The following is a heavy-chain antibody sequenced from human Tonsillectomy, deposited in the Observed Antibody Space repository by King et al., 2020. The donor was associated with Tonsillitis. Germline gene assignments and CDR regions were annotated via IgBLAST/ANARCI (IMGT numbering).Heavy chain of an antibody. Sequence: VQLVESGGGLVQPGGSLRLSCAASGFTVSTSYMSWVRQAPGKGLEWVSVIYSGGSTYYADSVEGRFTISRHIFNNTLYLQMNSLRPDDTAVYYCTRDLEGAVAGGGGAFDIWGQGTMVTVSS. CDR2: IYSGGST. CDR1: GFTVSTSY. V-gene: IGHV3-53*04. J-gene: IGHJ3*02. D-gene: IGHD6-19*01. CDR3: TRDLEGAVAGGGGAFDI.